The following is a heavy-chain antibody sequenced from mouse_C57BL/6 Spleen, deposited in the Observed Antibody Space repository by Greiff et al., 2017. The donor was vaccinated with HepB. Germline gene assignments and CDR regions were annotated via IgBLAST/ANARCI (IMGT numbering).Heavy chain of an antibody. V-gene: IGHV1-81*01. CDR3: ARDYGSTRNYFDY. Sequence: QVQLKQSGAELARPGASVKLSCKASGYTFTSYGISWVKQRTGQGLEWIGEIYPRSGNTYYNEKFKGKATLTADKSSSTAYMELRSLTSEDSAVYFCARDYGSTRNYFDYWGQGTTLTVSS. CDR2: IYPRSGNT. D-gene: IGHD1-1*01. J-gene: IGHJ2*01. CDR1: GYTFTSYG.